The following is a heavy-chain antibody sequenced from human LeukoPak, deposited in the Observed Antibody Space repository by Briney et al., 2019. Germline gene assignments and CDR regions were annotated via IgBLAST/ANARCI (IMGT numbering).Heavy chain of an antibody. V-gene: IGHV3-66*01. CDR2: IYSGGST. Sequence: PGGSLRLSCAASGFTVSNNYLSWVRQAPGKGLAGVSVIYSGGSTYYADSVKGRFTISRDNSKNTLYLQMNSLRAEDTAVYYCASDHSGSPSAFDYWGQGTLVTVSS. CDR1: GFTVSNNY. D-gene: IGHD1-26*01. J-gene: IGHJ4*02. CDR3: ASDHSGSPSAFDY.